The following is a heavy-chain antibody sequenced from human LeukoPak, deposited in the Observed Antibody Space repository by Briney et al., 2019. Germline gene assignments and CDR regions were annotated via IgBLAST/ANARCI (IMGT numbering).Heavy chain of an antibody. CDR2: IYTSGST. CDR1: GGSISSYY. D-gene: IGHD3-16*02. V-gene: IGHV4-4*07. J-gene: IGHJ5*02. CDR3: VRLSGPTGWFDP. Sequence: PSETLSLTCTVSGGSISSYYWSWIRQPAGKGLEWIGRIYTSGSTYYNPSLKSRVTISVDTSKNQFSLKLSSVTAADTAVYHCVRLSGPTGWFDPWGQGTLVIVSS.